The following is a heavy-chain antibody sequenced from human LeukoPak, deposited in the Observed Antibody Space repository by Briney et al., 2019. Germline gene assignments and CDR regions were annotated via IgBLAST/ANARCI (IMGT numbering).Heavy chain of an antibody. D-gene: IGHD3-22*01. CDR2: ISYDGSNK. J-gene: IGHJ4*02. CDR3: ARAPYYYDSSGYSTPPDY. CDR1: GFTFSSYA. Sequence: GRSLRLSCAASGFTFSSYAMHWVRQAPGKGLEWVAVISYDGSNKYYADSVKGRFIISRDNSKNTLYLQMNSLRAEDTAVYYCARAPYYYDSSGYSTPPDYWGQGTLVTVSS. V-gene: IGHV3-30-3*01.